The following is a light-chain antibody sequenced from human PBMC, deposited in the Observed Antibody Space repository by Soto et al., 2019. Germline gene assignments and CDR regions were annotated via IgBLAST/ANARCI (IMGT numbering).Light chain of an antibody. V-gene: IGLV1-44*01. CDR1: SSNIGSNT. CDR2: NNN. J-gene: IGLJ3*02. CDR3: AAWDDSLNGPGV. Sequence: QSVLTQPPSASGTPGQRVTIPCSGSSSNIGSNTVNWYQQLPGTAPKLLIYNNNQRPSGVPDRFSGSKSGTSASLAISGLQSEDEADYYCAAWDDSLNGPGVFGGGTKLTVL.